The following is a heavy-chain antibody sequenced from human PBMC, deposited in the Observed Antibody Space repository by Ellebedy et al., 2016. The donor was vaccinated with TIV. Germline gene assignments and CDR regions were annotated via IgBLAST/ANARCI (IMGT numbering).Heavy chain of an antibody. J-gene: IGHJ2*01. V-gene: IGHV3-74*01. CDR1: GFTFSTYW. CDR3: ARAGSSGWEAYFDL. Sequence: PGGSLRLSCAASGFTFSTYWMHWFRQAPGKGLMWVSRINTDGSSTGYADSVKGRFTISRDNAKNTLYLQMNSLRAEDTAVYYCARAGSSGWEAYFDLWGRGTLVTVSS. CDR2: INTDGSST. D-gene: IGHD6-19*01.